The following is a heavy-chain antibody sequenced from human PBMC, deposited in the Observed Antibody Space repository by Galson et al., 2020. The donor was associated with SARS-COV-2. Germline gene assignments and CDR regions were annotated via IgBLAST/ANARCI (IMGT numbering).Heavy chain of an antibody. J-gene: IGHJ6*02. CDR1: GDSVSSNSAT. Sequence: SQTLSLTCAISGDSVSSNSATWNWIRQSPSRGLEWLGRTYYRSKWYNDYAVSVKSRITINPDTSKNQFSLQLNSVTPEDAAVYYWARRSKYNTGGMDVWGQGTTVTVSS. D-gene: IGHD1-1*01. V-gene: IGHV6-1*01. CDR2: TYYRSKWYN. CDR3: ARRSKYNTGGMDV.